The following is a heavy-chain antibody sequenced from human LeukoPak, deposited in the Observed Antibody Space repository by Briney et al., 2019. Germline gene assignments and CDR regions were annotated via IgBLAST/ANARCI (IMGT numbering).Heavy chain of an antibody. Sequence: SVTVSCKASGGTFSSYTISWVRQAPGQGLGWMGRIIPILGIANYAQKFQGRVTITADKSTSTDYMELSSLRSEDTAVYYCARDAALTVTMAYYWGQGTLVTVSS. CDR1: GGTFSSYT. CDR3: ARDAALTVTMAYY. V-gene: IGHV1-69*04. CDR2: IIPILGIA. J-gene: IGHJ4*02. D-gene: IGHD4-11*01.